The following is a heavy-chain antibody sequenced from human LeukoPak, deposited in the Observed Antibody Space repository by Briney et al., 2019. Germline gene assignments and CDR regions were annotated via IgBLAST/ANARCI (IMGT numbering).Heavy chain of an antibody. D-gene: IGHD3-22*01. CDR2: IKSKTDGGTT. V-gene: IGHV3-15*01. CDR1: GFTFSNAW. Sequence: PGGSRRLSCAASGFTFSNAWMSWVRQAPGKGLEWVGRIKSKTDGGTTDYAAPVKGRFTISRDDSKNTLYLQMNSLKTEDTAVYYCTTGVIQYYYDSSGYLYWGQGTLVTVSS. CDR3: TTGVIQYYYDSSGYLY. J-gene: IGHJ4*02.